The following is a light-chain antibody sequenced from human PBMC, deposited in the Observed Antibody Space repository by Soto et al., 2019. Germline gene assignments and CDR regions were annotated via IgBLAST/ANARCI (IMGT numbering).Light chain of an antibody. CDR1: QSVSSN. J-gene: IGKJ1*01. CDR2: GAS. Sequence: IMMTQSPATLSVSPGERATLSCRASQSVSSNLAWYQQKPGQAPRLLIYGASTRATGIPARFSGSGSGTEFTLTISSLQSEDFAVYYCQQYNNWLGTFGQGTKVDIK. CDR3: QQYNNWLGT. V-gene: IGKV3-15*01.